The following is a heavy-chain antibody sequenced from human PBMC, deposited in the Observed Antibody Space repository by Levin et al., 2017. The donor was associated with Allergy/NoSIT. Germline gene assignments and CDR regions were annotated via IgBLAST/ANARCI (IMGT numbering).Heavy chain of an antibody. CDR2: IRSKAYGGTT. CDR1: GFTFGDYA. D-gene: IGHD5-12*01. CDR3: TRDLRGGYSGYDPYYCYGMDG. V-gene: IGHV3-49*03. J-gene: IGHJ6*02. Sequence: GGSLRLSCTASGFTFGDYAMSWFRQAPGKGLEWVGFIRSKAYGGTTEYAASVKGRFTISRDDSKSIADLQMNSLKTEDTAVYYCTRDLRGGYSGYDPYYCYGMDGWGQGTTVTVSS.